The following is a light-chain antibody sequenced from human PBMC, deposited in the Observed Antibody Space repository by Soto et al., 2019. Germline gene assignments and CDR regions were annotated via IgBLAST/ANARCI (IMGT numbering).Light chain of an antibody. V-gene: IGKV3-20*01. CDR2: GAS. Sequence: EIVLTQSPGTLSLSPGERATLSCRASQSVSSSYLAWYQQKPGQAPRLLIYGASSMATGIPDRFSGSGSGTDFTLTISRLEPEDFAVYYCQQYDSSPPPFGPGTKVDIK. CDR3: QQYDSSPPP. CDR1: QSVSSSY. J-gene: IGKJ3*01.